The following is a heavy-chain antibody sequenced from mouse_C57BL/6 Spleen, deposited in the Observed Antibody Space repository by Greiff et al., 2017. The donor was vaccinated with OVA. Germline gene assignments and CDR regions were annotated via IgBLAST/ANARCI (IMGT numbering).Heavy chain of an antibody. CDR1: GYAFTNYL. J-gene: IGHJ4*01. CDR2: INPGSGGT. CDR3: ARSYDYPYYYAMDY. Sequence: QVQLKESGAELVRPGTSVKVSCKASGYAFTNYLIEWVKQRPGQGLEWIGVINPGSGGTNYNEKFKGKATLTADKSSSTAYMQLSSLTSEDSAVYFCARSYDYPYYYAMDYWGQGTSVTVSS. V-gene: IGHV1-54*01. D-gene: IGHD2-4*01.